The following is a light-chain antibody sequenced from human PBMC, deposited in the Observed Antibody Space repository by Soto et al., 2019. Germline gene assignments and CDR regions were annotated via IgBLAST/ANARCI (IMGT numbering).Light chain of an antibody. V-gene: IGKV3-20*01. Sequence: EIVLTQSPGTLSVSAGERATLSCRASQSVSSSYLAWYQHKPGQVPRLLIYGASRRATGVPDRFSGIGSGTEFTLTISRLEPEDIAIYYCQQYGRSPYTFGQGTKLEIK. CDR3: QQYGRSPYT. J-gene: IGKJ2*01. CDR1: QSVSSSY. CDR2: GAS.